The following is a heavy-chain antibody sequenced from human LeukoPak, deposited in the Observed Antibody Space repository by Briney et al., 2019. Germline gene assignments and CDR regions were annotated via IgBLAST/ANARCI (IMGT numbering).Heavy chain of an antibody. D-gene: IGHD3-10*01. J-gene: IGHJ4*02. Sequence: WIRQPPGKGLEWMGIIYPGDSDTRYSPSFQGQVTISADKSISTAYLQWSSLKASDTAMYYCASYEDGSMSYWGQGTLVTVSS. V-gene: IGHV5-51*01. CDR2: IYPGDSDT. CDR3: ASYEDGSMSY.